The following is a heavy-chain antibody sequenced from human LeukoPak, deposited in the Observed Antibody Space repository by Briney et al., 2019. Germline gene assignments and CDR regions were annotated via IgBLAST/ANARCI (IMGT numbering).Heavy chain of an antibody. CDR2: IYYSGST. V-gene: IGHV4-39*01. J-gene: IGHJ4*02. CDR1: GGSISSSSYY. Sequence: PSETLSLTCTVSGGSISSSSYYWGWIRQPPGTGLEWIGSIYYSGSTYYNPSLKSRVTISVDTSKNQFSLKLSSVTAADTAVYYCASVYYDFWSGYQQIDYWGQGTLVTVSS. CDR3: ASVYYDFWSGYQQIDY. D-gene: IGHD3-3*01.